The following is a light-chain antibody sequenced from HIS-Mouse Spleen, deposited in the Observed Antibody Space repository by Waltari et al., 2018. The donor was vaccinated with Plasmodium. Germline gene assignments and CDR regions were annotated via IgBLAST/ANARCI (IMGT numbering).Light chain of an antibody. CDR3: AAWDDSLNGWV. Sequence: QSVLTQPPSASGTPGQRVTISCSGSSSNIGSNTVNWYQQPPGTAPNLLIYSNNQRPSGVPDRVAGSKSGTSASLAISGLQAEDEADYYCAAWDDSLNGWVFGGGTKLTVL. CDR1: SSNIGSNT. V-gene: IGLV1-44*01. J-gene: IGLJ3*02. CDR2: SNN.